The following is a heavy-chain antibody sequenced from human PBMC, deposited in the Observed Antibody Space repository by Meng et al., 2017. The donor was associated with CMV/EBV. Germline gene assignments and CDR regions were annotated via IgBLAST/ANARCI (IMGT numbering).Heavy chain of an antibody. V-gene: IGHV3-30*04. CDR3: ARDLGFVDTAMVSVY. CDR1: GFTFSSYA. D-gene: IGHD5-18*01. Sequence: GESLKISCAASGFTFSSYAMHWVRQAPGKGLEWVAVISYDGSNKYYADSVKGRFTISRDNSKNTLYLQMNSLRAEDTAVYYCARDLGFVDTAMVSVYWGQGTPVTVSS. J-gene: IGHJ4*02. CDR2: ISYDGSNK.